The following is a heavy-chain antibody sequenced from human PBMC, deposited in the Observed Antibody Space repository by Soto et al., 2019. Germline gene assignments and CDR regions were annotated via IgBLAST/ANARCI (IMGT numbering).Heavy chain of an antibody. CDR3: ATNYCDSSGYYYGMDV. CDR1: GYTFTSYG. Sequence: ASVKVSCKASGYTFTSYGISWVRQAPGQGLEWMGWISAYNGNTNYAQKLQGRVTMTTDTSTSTAYMELRSLRSDDSAVYYCATNYCDSSGYYYGMDVWGEGTTVTVSS. J-gene: IGHJ6*04. CDR2: ISAYNGNT. V-gene: IGHV1-18*01. D-gene: IGHD3-22*01.